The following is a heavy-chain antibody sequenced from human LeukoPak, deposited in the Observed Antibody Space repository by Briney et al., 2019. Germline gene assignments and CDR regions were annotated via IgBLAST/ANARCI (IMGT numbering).Heavy chain of an antibody. V-gene: IGHV3-7*01. Sequence: GGSLRLSCTASGFTFSSYAMSWVRQAPGKGLEWVATIKPDGSAQYYVDSVKGRFTISRDNAKNSLFLQINSLRAEDTAVYYCTNGGTYSSGPWGQGTLVTVSS. CDR1: GFTFSSYA. D-gene: IGHD3-22*01. J-gene: IGHJ5*02. CDR2: IKPDGSAQ. CDR3: TNGGTYSSGP.